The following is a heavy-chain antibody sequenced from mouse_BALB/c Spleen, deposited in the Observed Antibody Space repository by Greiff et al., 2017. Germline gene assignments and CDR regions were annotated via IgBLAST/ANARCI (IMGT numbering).Heavy chain of an antibody. V-gene: IGHV5-9-3*01. Sequence: EVMLVESGGGLVQPGGSRKLSCAASGFTFSSYAMSWVRQTPEKRLEWVATISSGGSYTYYPDSVKGRFTISRDNAKNTLYLQMSSLRSEDTAMYYCARQGHGNFYFDVWGAGTTVTVSS. CDR3: ARQGHGNFYFDV. CDR2: ISSGGSYT. J-gene: IGHJ1*01. D-gene: IGHD2-1*01. CDR1: GFTFSSYA.